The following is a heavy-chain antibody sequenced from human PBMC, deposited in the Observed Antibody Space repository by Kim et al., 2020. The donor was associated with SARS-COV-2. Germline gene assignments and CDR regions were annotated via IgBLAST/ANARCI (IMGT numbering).Heavy chain of an antibody. CDR2: IKQDGSEK. V-gene: IGHV3-7*01. CDR1: GFTFSSYW. Sequence: LSLTCAASGFTFSSYWMSWVRQAPGKGLEWVANIKQDGSEKNYVDSVKGRFTISRDNAKNSLYLQMDSLRAEDTAVYYCARDTRDLLYWGQGTLVTVSS. J-gene: IGHJ4*02. CDR3: ARDTRDLLY. D-gene: IGHD2-15*01.